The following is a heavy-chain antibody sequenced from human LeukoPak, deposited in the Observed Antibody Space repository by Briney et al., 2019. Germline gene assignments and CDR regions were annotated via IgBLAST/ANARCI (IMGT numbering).Heavy chain of an antibody. Sequence: GGSLRLSCAASGFTFSTSSMSWVRQAPGEGLEWVSALNAGGDRTYYADAVKGRFTMSRDNCKDTLYLQMSSLGAEDTAVYYCAKVLHCGPDCYSLDYWGQGTLVTVSS. D-gene: IGHD2-21*02. V-gene: IGHV3-23*01. CDR3: AKVLHCGPDCYSLDY. J-gene: IGHJ4*02. CDR2: LNAGGDRT. CDR1: GFTFSTSS.